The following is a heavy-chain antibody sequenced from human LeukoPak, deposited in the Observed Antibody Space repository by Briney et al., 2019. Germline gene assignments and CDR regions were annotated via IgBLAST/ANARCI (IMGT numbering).Heavy chain of an antibody. Sequence: GGSPRLSCAASGFIFCSYSMNCGCEAPRRRLWRGSSISGSSSYIYYAASVRGRFTISRDNAKNSLYLQMNSLRAEDTAVYYCARDYARSVTAILPYYFDYWGQGTLVTVSS. V-gene: IGHV3-21*01. J-gene: IGHJ4*02. CDR1: GFIFCSYS. CDR3: ARDYARSVTAILPYYFDY. D-gene: IGHD2-21*02. CDR2: ISGSSSYI.